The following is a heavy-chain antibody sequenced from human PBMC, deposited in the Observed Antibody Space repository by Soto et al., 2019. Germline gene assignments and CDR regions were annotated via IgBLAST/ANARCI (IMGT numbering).Heavy chain of an antibody. D-gene: IGHD3-16*01. CDR2: IHPSGDTK. CDR3: ARDLWGSWTVDY. J-gene: IGHJ4*02. V-gene: IGHV1-46*02. CDR1: GYTFQSYH. Sequence: QVQLVQSGAEVKEPGASVKVSCKASGYTFQSYHMHWVRQAPGQGLEWMGIIHPSGDTKTYAQRFQGRLAMTRDTSTSTAYMELSSLTSEDTAVYFCARDLWGSWTVDYWGQGTLVTVSS.